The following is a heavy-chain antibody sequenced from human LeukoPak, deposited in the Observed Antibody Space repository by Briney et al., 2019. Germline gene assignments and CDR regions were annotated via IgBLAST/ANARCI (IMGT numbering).Heavy chain of an antibody. Sequence: ETLSLTCAVSGGFIIGDNWWSWVRQAPGKGLKWVSVINSGGSTYSADSVKDKFSVYRDNANNTLYLQMNSLRAEDTAVYYCARAGFDSRGYPSYFDYWGQGTLVTVSS. CDR2: INSGGST. J-gene: IGHJ4*02. CDR3: ARAGFDSRGYPSYFDY. CDR1: GGFIIGDNW. V-gene: IGHV3-66*01. D-gene: IGHD3-22*01.